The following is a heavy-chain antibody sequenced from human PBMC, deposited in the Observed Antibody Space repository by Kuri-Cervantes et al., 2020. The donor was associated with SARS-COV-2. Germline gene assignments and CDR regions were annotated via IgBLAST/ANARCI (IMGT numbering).Heavy chain of an antibody. CDR1: GFTFSGHW. D-gene: IGHD3-10*01. J-gene: IGHJ5*02. CDR2: INPDGSYT. CDR3: AIRGRAGWFDP. V-gene: IGHV3-74*01. Sequence: GESLKISCAASGFTFSGHWIHWVRQAPGKGLVWVSRINPDGSYTNNADSVKGRFTISRDNSKNTLYLQMNSLRAEDTAVYYCAIRGRAGWFDPWGQGTLVTVDS.